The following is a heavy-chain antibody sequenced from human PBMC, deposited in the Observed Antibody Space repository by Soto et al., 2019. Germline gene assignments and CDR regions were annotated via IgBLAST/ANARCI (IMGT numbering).Heavy chain of an antibody. CDR3: ARANHYYYFEY. J-gene: IGHJ4*02. D-gene: IGHD1-26*01. Sequence: PGGSLRLSCAASGFTFSSYAMSWVRQAPGKGLEWVSGISGSGGITYYADSVQGRFTISRDNSRDTLYLQMNNVRAEDTAVYYRARANHYYYFEYWGQGALVTVSS. V-gene: IGHV3-23*01. CDR2: ISGSGGIT. CDR1: GFTFSSYA.